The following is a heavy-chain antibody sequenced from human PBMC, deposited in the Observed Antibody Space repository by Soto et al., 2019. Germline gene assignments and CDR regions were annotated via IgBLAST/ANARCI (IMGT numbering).Heavy chain of an antibody. CDR3: ARGSGPNDAFDI. V-gene: IGHV3-11*01. J-gene: IGHJ3*02. Sequence: PGGSLRLSCASSGFTFDDYSMCWIRQAPGKGLEWVSYISSSGSTIYYADSVKGRFTISRDNAKNSLYLQMNSLRAEDTAVYYCARGSGPNDAFDIWGQGTMVTVSS. CDR2: ISSSGSTI. D-gene: IGHD2-15*01. CDR1: GFTFDDYS.